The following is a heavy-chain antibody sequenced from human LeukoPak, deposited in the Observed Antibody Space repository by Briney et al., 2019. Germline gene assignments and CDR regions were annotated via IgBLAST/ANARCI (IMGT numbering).Heavy chain of an antibody. J-gene: IGHJ4*02. CDR3: ARDGYGDYVFDY. CDR2: IYYSGST. V-gene: IGHV4-59*01. CDR1: GGSTSSYY. D-gene: IGHD4-17*01. Sequence: SETLSLTCTVSGGSTSSYYWSWIRQPPGKGLEWIGYIYYSGSTNYNPSLKSRVTISVDTSKNQFSLKLSSVTAADTAVYYCARDGYGDYVFDYWGQGTLVTVSS.